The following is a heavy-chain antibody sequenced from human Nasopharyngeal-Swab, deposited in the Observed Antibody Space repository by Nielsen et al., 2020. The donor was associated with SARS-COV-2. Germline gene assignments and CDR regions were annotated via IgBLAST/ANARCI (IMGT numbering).Heavy chain of an antibody. J-gene: IGHJ3*02. Sequence: GESLKISCAASGFIFSSYAMHWVRQAPGKGLEWVAVISYDESNKYYADSVKGRFTISRDNSKNTLYLQMNSLKTEDTAVYYCTTGNYGSGSDDAFDIWGQGTMVTVSS. CDR2: ISYDESNK. CDR3: TTGNYGSGSDDAFDI. D-gene: IGHD3-10*01. V-gene: IGHV3-30-3*01. CDR1: GFIFSSYA.